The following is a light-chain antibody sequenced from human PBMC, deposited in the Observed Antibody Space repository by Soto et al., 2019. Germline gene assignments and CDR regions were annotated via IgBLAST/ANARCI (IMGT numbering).Light chain of an antibody. CDR1: DSNSSY. Sequence: EIHMTQPPSSLSASVGDRVTITCLSSDSNSSYLNWYQQKPGKAPKLLIYAASSLQSGVPSRFSGSGSGTDFTLTISSLQAEDFATYYCQQSYSTPWTFGQGTKVDIK. V-gene: IGKV1-39*01. J-gene: IGKJ1*01. CDR3: QQSYSTPWT. CDR2: AAS.